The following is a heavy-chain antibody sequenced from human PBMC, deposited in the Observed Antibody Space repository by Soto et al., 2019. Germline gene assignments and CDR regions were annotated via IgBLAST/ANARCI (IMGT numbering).Heavy chain of an antibody. CDR2: ISYDGSNK. CDR1: GFTFSSYG. D-gene: IGHD3-22*01. Sequence: QVQLVESGGGVVQPGRSLRLSCAASGFTFSSYGMHWVRQAPGKGLEWVAVISYDGSNKYYADSVKGRFTISRDNSKNTLYLQMNSLRAEDTAVYYCAKDGSSGYYFYYGMDVWGQGTTVAVSS. J-gene: IGHJ6*02. V-gene: IGHV3-30*18. CDR3: AKDGSSGYYFYYGMDV.